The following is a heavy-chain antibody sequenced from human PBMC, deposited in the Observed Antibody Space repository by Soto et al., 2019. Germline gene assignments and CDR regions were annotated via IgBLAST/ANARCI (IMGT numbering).Heavy chain of an antibody. V-gene: IGHV4-31*03. J-gene: IGHJ6*02. Sequence: KPSETLSLTCTVSGGSISSGGYYWSWIRQHPGKGLEWIGYIYYSGSTYYNPSLKSRVTISVDTSKNQFSLKLSSVTAADTAVYYCAREPKRTSRMDVWGQGTTVTVSS. CDR3: AREPKRTSRMDV. CDR2: IYYSGST. CDR1: GGSISSGGYY.